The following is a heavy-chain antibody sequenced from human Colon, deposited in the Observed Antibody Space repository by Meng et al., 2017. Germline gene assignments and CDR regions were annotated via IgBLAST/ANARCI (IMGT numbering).Heavy chain of an antibody. CDR2: INHSGST. J-gene: IGHJ5*02. D-gene: IGHD5-12*01. V-gene: IGHV4-34*01. CDR1: GGSFSGYY. Sequence: QVQLPALGSGLLKPSETLSLPCAGYGGSFSGYYWIWIRQPPGKGLDWIGEINHSGSTNYTPSLKGRVTISVATSKNQFSLKLSSVTAADTAVYYCARGRYSGYHPWGQGTLVTVSS. CDR3: ARGRYSGYHP.